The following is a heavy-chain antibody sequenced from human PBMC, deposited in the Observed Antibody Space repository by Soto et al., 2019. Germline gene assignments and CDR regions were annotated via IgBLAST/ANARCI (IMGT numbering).Heavy chain of an antibody. V-gene: IGHV4-59*02. CDR3: ARVHSGWSSGQGLGA. J-gene: IGHJ6*02. CDR2: IYNSGRT. Sequence: SETLSLTCTVSGASVSSYFWSWVRQPPGKGLEWIGYIYNSGRTNYNPSLKSRVTISLDTSDNDFSLRLTSLTAADTAVYYCARVHSGWSSGQGLGAWGQGTTVTVSS. CDR1: GASVSSYF. D-gene: IGHD6-19*01.